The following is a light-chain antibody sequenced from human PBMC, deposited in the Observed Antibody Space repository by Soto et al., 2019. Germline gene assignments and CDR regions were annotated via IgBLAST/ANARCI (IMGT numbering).Light chain of an antibody. CDR2: RSS. V-gene: IGLV1-47*01. CDR1: GSNIGTNY. CDR3: ASWDDSLSGHL. J-gene: IGLJ1*01. Sequence: QSVLTQPPSASGTPGQRVTLLCFGSGSNIGTNYVYWFQQLPGTAPKLLIYRSSQRPSGVPDRFSGSKSGTSASLAISGLRSEDEADYYCASWDDSLSGHLFGTGTKVTVL.